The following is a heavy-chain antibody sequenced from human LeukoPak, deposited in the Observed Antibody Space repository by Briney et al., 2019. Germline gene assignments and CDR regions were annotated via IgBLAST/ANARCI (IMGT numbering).Heavy chain of an antibody. Sequence: SETLSLTCTVSGGSISSYYWSWIRQPPGKGLEWIGYIYYSGSTNCNPSLKSRVTISVDTSKNQFSLKLSSVTAADTAVYYCARAAYCTNGVCEFDYWGQGTLVTVSS. J-gene: IGHJ4*02. D-gene: IGHD2-8*01. CDR1: GGSISSYY. CDR3: ARAAYCTNGVCEFDY. V-gene: IGHV4-59*01. CDR2: IYYSGST.